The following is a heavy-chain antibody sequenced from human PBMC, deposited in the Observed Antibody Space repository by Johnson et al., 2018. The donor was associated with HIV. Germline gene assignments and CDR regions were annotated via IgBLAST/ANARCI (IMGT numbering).Heavy chain of an antibody. V-gene: IGHV3-43D*03. Sequence: VQLVESGGVVVQPGGSLRLSCAASGFTFDDYAMHWVRQAPGKGLEWVSLISWDGGSTYYADSVKGRFTISRDNSRNTLYLQMNSLTPEDTALYYCARAVTTASGYAFDIWGQGTMVTVSS. J-gene: IGHJ3*02. CDR2: ISWDGGST. D-gene: IGHD4-17*01. CDR1: GFTFDDYA. CDR3: ARAVTTASGYAFDI.